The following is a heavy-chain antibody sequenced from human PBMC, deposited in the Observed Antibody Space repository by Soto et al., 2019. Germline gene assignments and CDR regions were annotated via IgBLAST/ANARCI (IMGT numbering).Heavy chain of an antibody. J-gene: IGHJ4*02. D-gene: IGHD5-12*01. CDR1: GFPFSSYA. CDR2: ISGGGNDR. V-gene: IGHV3-23*01. Sequence: GSLLLPCAASGFPFSSYAMSGVRQTPEKGLEWVAGISGGGNDRYYADFVQGRFTFSRDNSRNILYLQMNSLRADDTAMYFCARSLFMVAPDNEPFDYWGQGTLVTVYS. CDR3: ARSLFMVAPDNEPFDY.